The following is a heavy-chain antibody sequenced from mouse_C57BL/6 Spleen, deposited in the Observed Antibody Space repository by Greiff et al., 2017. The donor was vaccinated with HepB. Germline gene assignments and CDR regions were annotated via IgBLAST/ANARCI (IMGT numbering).Heavy chain of an antibody. CDR3: ARESTMVTTWVVYAMDY. Sequence: QVQLQQPGAELVRPGTSVKLSCKASGYTFTSYWMHWVKQRPGQGLEWIGVIDPSDSYTNYNQKFKGKATLTVDTSSSTAYMQLSSLTSEDSAVYYCARESTMVTTWVVYAMDYWGQGTSVTVSS. D-gene: IGHD2-2*01. V-gene: IGHV1-59*01. CDR1: GYTFTSYW. CDR2: IDPSDSYT. J-gene: IGHJ4*01.